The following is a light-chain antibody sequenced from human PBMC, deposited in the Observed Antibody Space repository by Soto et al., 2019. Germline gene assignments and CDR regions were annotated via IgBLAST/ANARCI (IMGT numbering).Light chain of an antibody. J-gene: IGKJ1*01. CDR3: QQYNNWPRT. CDR2: GAS. CDR1: QSVNSN. V-gene: IGKV3-15*01. Sequence: EIVMTQSPATLSVSPGERATLSCRASQSVNSNLAWYQQKLGQAPRVLIYGASTRATGIPARFSGSGSGTEFTLTISSLQSEDFAVYYCQQYNNWPRTFGQGTKVDIK.